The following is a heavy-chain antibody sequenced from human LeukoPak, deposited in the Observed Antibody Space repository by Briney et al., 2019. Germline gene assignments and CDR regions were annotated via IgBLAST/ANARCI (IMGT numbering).Heavy chain of an antibody. CDR1: GGSMSSSSYY. CDR3: AKVSRLGGFGEAFDF. CDR2: IYYSGNT. D-gene: IGHD3-10*01. J-gene: IGHJ4*02. V-gene: IGHV4-39*07. Sequence: PSETLSLTCTVSGGSMSSSSYYWGWIRQPPGKGLEWIGLIYYSGNTEYSPSLKGRVTISVDTSKNKLSLILSSVTAADTAVYYCAKVSRLGGFGEAFDFWGQGTLVTVSS.